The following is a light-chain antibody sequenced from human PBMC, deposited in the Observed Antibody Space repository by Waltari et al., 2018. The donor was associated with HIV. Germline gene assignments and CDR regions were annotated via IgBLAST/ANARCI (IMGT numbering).Light chain of an antibody. CDR2: GNR. CDR1: SSHIGAGSD. V-gene: IGLV1-40*01. J-gene: IGLJ3*02. Sequence: QSVLTQPPSVSGAPGQRVTISCTGSSSHIGAGSDVHWYQQLPGTAPKRRIEGNRNRPSGVPERFSSSKSGTSASLAITGRQAEDEADYYCQSYDSSLRGEVFGGGTKLTVL. CDR3: QSYDSSLRGEV.